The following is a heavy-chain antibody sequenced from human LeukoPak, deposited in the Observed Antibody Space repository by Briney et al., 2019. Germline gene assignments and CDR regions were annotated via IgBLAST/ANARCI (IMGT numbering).Heavy chain of an antibody. Sequence: ASVKVSCKASGYTFTSYYMHWVRQAPGQGLEWMGIINPSGGSTSYAQKLQGRVTMTRDTSTSTVYMELSSLRSEDTAVYYCASSIAAAGTGFDYWGQGTLVTVSS. CDR2: INPSGGST. CDR1: GYTFTSYY. CDR3: ASSIAAAGTGFDY. J-gene: IGHJ4*02. V-gene: IGHV1-46*03. D-gene: IGHD6-13*01.